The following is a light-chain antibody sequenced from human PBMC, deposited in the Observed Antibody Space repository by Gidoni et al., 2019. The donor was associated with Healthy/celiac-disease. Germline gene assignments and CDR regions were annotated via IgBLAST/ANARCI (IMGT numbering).Light chain of an antibody. V-gene: IGKV1-39*01. Sequence: DIQMTQSPSSLSASVGERVTITCRASQSISSYLNWYQQKPGKAPKLLIYAASSLQSGVPSRFSGSGSGTDFTLTISSLQPEDFATYYCQQSYSTPWTFXXXTKVEIK. J-gene: IGKJ1*01. CDR3: QQSYSTPWT. CDR2: AAS. CDR1: QSISSY.